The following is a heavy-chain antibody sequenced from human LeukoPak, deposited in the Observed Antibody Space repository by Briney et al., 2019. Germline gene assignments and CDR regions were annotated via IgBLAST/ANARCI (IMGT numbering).Heavy chain of an antibody. V-gene: IGHV1-2*02. CDR2: IHPNNGGT. Sequence: GASVKVSCKASGYTFTDYHLHWIRQAPGQGLEWMGWIHPNNGGTNYAQRFQGRVTMTRDTSVGIAYMELISLKSDDTAVYYCARFGSVPADPWGHRTLVTVSS. CDR1: GYTFTDYH. J-gene: IGHJ5*02. CDR3: ARFGSVPADP. D-gene: IGHD3-10*01.